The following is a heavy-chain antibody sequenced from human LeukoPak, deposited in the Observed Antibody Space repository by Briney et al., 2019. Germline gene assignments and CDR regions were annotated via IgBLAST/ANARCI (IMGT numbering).Heavy chain of an antibody. Sequence: SETLSLTCTVSGGSIGSYYWSWIRQPPGKGLEWIGYIYYSGSTNYNPSLKSRVTISVDTSKNQFSLKLSSVTAADTAVYYCARDGYYFDYWGQGTLVTVSS. CDR2: IYYSGST. J-gene: IGHJ4*02. V-gene: IGHV4-59*01. CDR3: ARDGYYFDY. CDR1: GGSIGSYY. D-gene: IGHD5-12*01.